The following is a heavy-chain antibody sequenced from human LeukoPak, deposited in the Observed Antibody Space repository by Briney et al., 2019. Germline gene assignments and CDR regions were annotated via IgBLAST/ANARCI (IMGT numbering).Heavy chain of an antibody. J-gene: IGHJ6*03. V-gene: IGHV3-74*01. D-gene: IGHD2-15*01. CDR3: VRETGTIGYYMDV. CDR1: GFTFTGNS. CDR2: IHRDGGMT. Sequence: PGGSLRLSCAASGFTFTGNSMHWVRQGPGKGLVWVARIHRDGGMTRYVDSVEGRFTISRDNAKNTLYLQMNSLRAEDTAIYYCVRETGTIGYYMDVWGKGTTVTVSS.